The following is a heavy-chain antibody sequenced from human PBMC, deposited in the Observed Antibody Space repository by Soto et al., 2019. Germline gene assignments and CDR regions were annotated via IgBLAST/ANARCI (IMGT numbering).Heavy chain of an antibody. CDR3: ANPDPIGHYYSYGMDV. D-gene: IGHD3-10*01. Sequence: PGGSLRLSCAACGFTFSSYAISWVRQAPGKGLEWLSAISGSGGSTYYADSVKGRFTISRDNSKNTLYLQMNSLRAEDTAVYYCANPDPIGHYYSYGMDVWGRLTTVAVCS. CDR2: ISGSGGST. V-gene: IGHV3-23*01. CDR1: GFTFSSYA. J-gene: IGHJ6*01.